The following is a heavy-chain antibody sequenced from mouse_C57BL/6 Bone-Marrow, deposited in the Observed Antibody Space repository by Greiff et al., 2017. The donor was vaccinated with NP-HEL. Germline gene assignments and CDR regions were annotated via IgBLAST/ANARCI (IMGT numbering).Heavy chain of an antibody. J-gene: IGHJ3*01. CDR1: GFTFTDYY. Sequence: EVQVVESGGGLVQPGGSLSLSCAASGFTFTDYYMSWVRQPPGKALEWLGFIRNKANGYTTEYSASVKGRFTISRDNSQSILYLQMNALRAEDSATYYCARYGIYYDYPFAYWGQGTLVTVSA. V-gene: IGHV7-3*01. CDR3: ARYGIYYDYPFAY. D-gene: IGHD2-4*01. CDR2: IRNKANGYTT.